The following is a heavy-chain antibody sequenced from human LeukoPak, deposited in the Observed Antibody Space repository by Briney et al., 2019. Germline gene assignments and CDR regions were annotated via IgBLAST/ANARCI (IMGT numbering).Heavy chain of an antibody. V-gene: IGHV3-15*01. CDR3: TTRSKRVVVAAVY. J-gene: IGHJ4*02. CDR2: IKSKTDGGTT. D-gene: IGHD2-15*01. Sequence: GGSLRLSCAASGFTFSNAWVSWVRQAPGKGLEWVGRIKSKTDGGTTDYAAPVKGRFTISRDDSKNTLYLQMNSLKTEDTAVYYCTTRSKRVVVAAVYWGQGTLVTVSS. CDR1: GFTFSNAW.